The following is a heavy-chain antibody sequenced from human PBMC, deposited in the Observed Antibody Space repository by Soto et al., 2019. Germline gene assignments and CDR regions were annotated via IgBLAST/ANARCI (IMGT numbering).Heavy chain of an antibody. J-gene: IGHJ4*02. Sequence: EVQLVETGGGLIQPGGSLRISCAASGFTVSNNYMSWVRQAPGKGLEWVSLIYSGGSTFYADSVKGRFTISRDNSKNTLFLHMNSLRAEDTAVYFCATYTSLDYWGQGTLVTVSS. V-gene: IGHV3-53*02. D-gene: IGHD2-2*02. CDR2: IYSGGST. CDR3: ATYTSLDY. CDR1: GFTVSNNY.